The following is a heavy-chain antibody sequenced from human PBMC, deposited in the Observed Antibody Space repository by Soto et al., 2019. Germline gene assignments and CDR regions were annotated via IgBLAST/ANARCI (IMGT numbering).Heavy chain of an antibody. CDR2: MNPNSGNT. CDR1: GYTFTSYD. D-gene: IGHD3-10*01. Sequence: GASVKVSCKASGYTFTSYDINWVRQATGQGLEWMGWMNPNSGNTGYAQKFQGRVTMTRNTSISTAYMELSSLRSEDTAVYYCARGSLPRPDHYGSGSSRQNDYWGQGTLVTVSS. V-gene: IGHV1-8*01. CDR3: ARGSLPRPDHYGSGSSRQNDY. J-gene: IGHJ4*02.